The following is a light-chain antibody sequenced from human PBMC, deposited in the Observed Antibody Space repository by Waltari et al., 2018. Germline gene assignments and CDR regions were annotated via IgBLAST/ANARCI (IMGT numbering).Light chain of an antibody. J-gene: IGLJ3*02. Sequence: QSVLTQPPSMSGAPGQKVTIPCTGGSSNFGAGYDLHWYQQFPGAAPKLLIFGNTNRASGVPGRFSGSKSGTSASLAIAGLQSEDEAVYYCQSFDNNLSGSVFGGGTKLTVL. V-gene: IGLV1-40*01. CDR1: SSNFGAGYD. CDR3: QSFDNNLSGSV. CDR2: GNT.